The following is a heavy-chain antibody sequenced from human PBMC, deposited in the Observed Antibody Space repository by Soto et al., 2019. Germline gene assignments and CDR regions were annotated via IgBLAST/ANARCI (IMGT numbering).Heavy chain of an antibody. CDR3: ATEDHSSGYAGTFRH. CDR1: GFTFSTSV. V-gene: IGHV3-30-3*01. CDR2: ISNDGASK. D-gene: IGHD3-22*01. J-gene: IGHJ1*01. Sequence: QVQLVESGGGVVQPGRSLRLSCAASGFTFSTSVMHWVRQAPGKGLEWVTGISNDGASKHYADSLRGRFTISRDNSKNTLYLQIDSLTSEDTALYYCATEDHSSGYAGTFRHWGQGTLITV.